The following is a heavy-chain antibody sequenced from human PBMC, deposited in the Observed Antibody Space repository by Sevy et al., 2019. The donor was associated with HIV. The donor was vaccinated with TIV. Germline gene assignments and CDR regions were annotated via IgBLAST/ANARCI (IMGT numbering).Heavy chain of an antibody. CDR1: RFTLRSYA. D-gene: IGHD6-19*01. Sequence: GGSLRLSCAASRFTLRSYAMSWVRQAPGKVLEWVSAISGSGVSTYYAVSVKGRFTISGDNSKNTLYLQMNSLRAEDTAIYFCAKNVRYYRSGYFDYWGQGILVTVSS. CDR3: AKNVRYYRSGYFDY. V-gene: IGHV3-23*01. CDR2: ISGSGVST. J-gene: IGHJ4*02.